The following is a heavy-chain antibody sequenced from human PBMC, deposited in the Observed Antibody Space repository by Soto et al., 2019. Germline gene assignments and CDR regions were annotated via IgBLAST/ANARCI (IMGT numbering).Heavy chain of an antibody. CDR1: GFTFSSYE. D-gene: IGHD3-3*01. Sequence: GGSLRLSCAASGFTFSSYEVNWVRQAPGKGLEGVSYISRSGSPIYYADSLKGRFTISRDNAKNSLYLQMNSLGAEDTAVYYCARCFGVVIIHYYYGMDVWGQGTTVTVS. CDR2: ISRSGSPI. J-gene: IGHJ6*02. V-gene: IGHV3-48*03. CDR3: ARCFGVVIIHYYYGMDV.